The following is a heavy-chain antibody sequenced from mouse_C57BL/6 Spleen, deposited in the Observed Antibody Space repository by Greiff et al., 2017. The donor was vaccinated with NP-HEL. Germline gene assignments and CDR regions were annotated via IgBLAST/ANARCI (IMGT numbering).Heavy chain of an antibody. Sequence: VQLKESGAELVKPGASVKLSCKASGYTFTEYTIHWVKQRSGQGLEWIGWFYPGSGSIKYNEKFKDKATLTADKSSSTVYMELSRLTSEDSAVYFCARHEDPRYDYDSDWYFDVWGTGTTVTVSS. D-gene: IGHD2-4*01. V-gene: IGHV1-62-2*01. J-gene: IGHJ1*03. CDR3: ARHEDPRYDYDSDWYFDV. CDR1: GYTFTEYT. CDR2: FYPGSGSI.